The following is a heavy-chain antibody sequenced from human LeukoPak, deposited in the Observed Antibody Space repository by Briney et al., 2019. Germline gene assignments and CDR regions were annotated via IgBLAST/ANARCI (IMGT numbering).Heavy chain of an antibody. Sequence: SETLSLTCIVSGGSINKYFWNWIRQPAGKGLEWIGRIDSVGTSNYNPSLRGRVTMSVDTSKSYFSLSVTAMTAADTAMYYCARVCGSATNYRLCGFDVWGQGTVVTVSS. CDR3: ARVCGSATNYRLCGFDV. V-gene: IGHV4-4*07. CDR2: IDSVGTS. J-gene: IGHJ3*01. D-gene: IGHD3-10*01. CDR1: GGSINKYF.